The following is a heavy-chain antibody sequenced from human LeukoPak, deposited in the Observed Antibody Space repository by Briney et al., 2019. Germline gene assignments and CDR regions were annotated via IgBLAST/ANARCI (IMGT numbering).Heavy chain of an antibody. V-gene: IGHV1-8*01. CDR3: TRGSIAVPYNWFDP. CDR2: MNPNSGNT. D-gene: IGHD6-19*01. J-gene: IGHJ5*02. Sequence: ASVKVSCKASGYTFTSYDINWVRQAAGQGLEWIGWMNPNSGNTGYAQKFQGRVIMTRDTSISTAYMELSSLRSEDTAVYYCTRGSIAVPYNWFDPWGQGALVTVSS. CDR1: GYTFTSYD.